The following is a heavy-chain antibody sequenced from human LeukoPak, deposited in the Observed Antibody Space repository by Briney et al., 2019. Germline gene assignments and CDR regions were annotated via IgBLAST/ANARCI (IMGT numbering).Heavy chain of an antibody. CDR1: GGSFSGYY. J-gene: IGHJ5*02. Sequence: PSETLSLTCAVYGGSFSGYYWSWIRQPPGKGREWIGEINHSGSTNYNPSLKSRVTISVDTSKNQFSLKLSSVTAADTAVYYCARVQQLVVNWFDPWGQGTLVTVSS. V-gene: IGHV4-34*01. CDR2: INHSGST. D-gene: IGHD6-13*01. CDR3: ARVQQLVVNWFDP.